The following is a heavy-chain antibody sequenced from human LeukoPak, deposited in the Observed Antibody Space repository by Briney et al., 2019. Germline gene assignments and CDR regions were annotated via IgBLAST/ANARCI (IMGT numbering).Heavy chain of an antibody. CDR2: IFYNGNT. V-gene: IGHV4-59*01. Sequence: PSETLSLTCTVSGGSISPYYWSWVRQPPGKGLEWIAYIFYNGNTNYNPSPKSRVTISLDTSKKQVSLKVSSVTAADTAVYYCARGGYYYMDVWGKGTTVTVSS. CDR1: GGSISPYY. CDR3: ARGGYYYMDV. J-gene: IGHJ6*03.